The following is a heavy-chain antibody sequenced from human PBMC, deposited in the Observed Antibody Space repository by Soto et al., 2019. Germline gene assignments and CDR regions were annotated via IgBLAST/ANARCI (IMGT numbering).Heavy chain of an antibody. CDR1: GGSISSGGYY. V-gene: IGHV4-31*03. CDR3: AKAYGDNRYNWYDP. J-gene: IGHJ5*02. D-gene: IGHD4-17*01. CDR2: IYYSGST. Sequence: SETLSLTCTVSGGSISSGGYYWSWIRQHPGKGLEWIGYIYYSGSTYYNPSLKSRVTISVDTSKNQFSLKLSSVTAADTAVYYCAKAYGDNRYNWYDPWGQGTLVTVSS.